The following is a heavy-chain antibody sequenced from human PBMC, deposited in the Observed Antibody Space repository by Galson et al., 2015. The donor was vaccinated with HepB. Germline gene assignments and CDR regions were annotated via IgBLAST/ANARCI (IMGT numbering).Heavy chain of an antibody. V-gene: IGHV3-23*01. D-gene: IGHD2-21*01. CDR2: ISGSGGST. CDR3: AKEMHVYCGGDCYSPFDY. J-gene: IGHJ4*02. CDR1: GFTFSSYA. Sequence: SLRLSCAASGFTFSSYAMSWVRQAPGKGLEWVSAISGSGGSTYYADSVKGRFTISRDNSKNTLYLQMNSLRAEDTAVYYCAKEMHVYCGGDCYSPFDYWGQGTLVTVSS.